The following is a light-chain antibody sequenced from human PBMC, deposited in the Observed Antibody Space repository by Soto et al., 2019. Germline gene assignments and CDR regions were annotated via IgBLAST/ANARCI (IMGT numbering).Light chain of an antibody. J-gene: IGLJ1*01. CDR3: GTWDSTLSLVV. CDR2: GNG. Sequence: QSVLTQPPSVSGAPGQRVTISCSGTSSSIGAGYEVHWYHQLPGTAPKLVVSGNGNRPSGVPDRLSASKSGTSASLAITGLQAEDEGHYYCGTWDSTLSLVVFGTGTKV. V-gene: IGLV1-40*01. CDR1: SSSIGAGYE.